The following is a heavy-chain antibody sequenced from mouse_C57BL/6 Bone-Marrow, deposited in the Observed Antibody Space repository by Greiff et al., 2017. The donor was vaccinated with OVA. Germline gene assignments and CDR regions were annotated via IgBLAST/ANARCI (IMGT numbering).Heavy chain of an antibody. CDR2: ISSGGSYT. CDR3: ARHPNYCGSSYGYFDY. D-gene: IGHD1-1*01. J-gene: IGHJ2*01. Sequence: EVKLVESGGDLVKPGGSLKLSCAASGFTFSSYGMSWVRQTPDKRLEWVATISSGGSYTYYPDSVKGRFTISRDNAKNTLYLQMSSLKSEDTAMYYCARHPNYCGSSYGYFDYWGQGTTLTVSS. CDR1: GFTFSSYG. V-gene: IGHV5-6*01.